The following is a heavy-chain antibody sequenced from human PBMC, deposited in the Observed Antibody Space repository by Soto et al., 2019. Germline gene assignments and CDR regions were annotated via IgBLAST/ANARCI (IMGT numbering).Heavy chain of an antibody. CDR2: IYHNGRT. J-gene: IGHJ5*02. V-gene: IGHV4-4*02. CDR1: GVPISSYDW. Sequence: QVHLEESGPGPVRPSGNLSLTCTVSGVPISSYDWWTWVRQTPGKGMEWIGEIYHNGRTNYNPSLTSRVSLSIDKSKNQFSLNLQSLTAADTAVYYCARGTLIGSSTRNWFDPWGQGAHVTVSS. CDR3: ARGTLIGSSTRNWFDP. D-gene: IGHD3-10*01.